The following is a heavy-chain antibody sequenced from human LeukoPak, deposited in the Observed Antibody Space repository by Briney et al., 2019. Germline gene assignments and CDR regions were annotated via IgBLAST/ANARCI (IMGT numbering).Heavy chain of an antibody. CDR3: ARDLGNYYYYYMDV. J-gene: IGHJ6*03. Sequence: SETLSFTCTVSGGSISSYYWSWIRQPAGKGLEWIGRIYTSGSTNYNPSLKSRVTMSVDTSKNQFSLKLSSVTAADTAVYYCARDLGNYYYYYMDVWGKGTTVTVSS. D-gene: IGHD3-16*01. CDR2: IYTSGST. V-gene: IGHV4-4*07. CDR1: GGSISSYY.